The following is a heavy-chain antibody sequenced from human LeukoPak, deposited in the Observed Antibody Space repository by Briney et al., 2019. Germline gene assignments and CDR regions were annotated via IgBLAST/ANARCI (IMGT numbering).Heavy chain of an antibody. J-gene: IGHJ4*02. Sequence: GASVKVSCKASRYTFTGYYMHWVRQAPGQGLEWMGWINPNTGDTNYAQNFQGRVTMTRDTSISTAYMELSRLRSDDTAVYYCARDLEVAARLAFDYWGQGTLVTVSS. V-gene: IGHV1-2*02. CDR2: INPNTGDT. CDR3: ARDLEVAARLAFDY. D-gene: IGHD6-6*01. CDR1: RYTFTGYY.